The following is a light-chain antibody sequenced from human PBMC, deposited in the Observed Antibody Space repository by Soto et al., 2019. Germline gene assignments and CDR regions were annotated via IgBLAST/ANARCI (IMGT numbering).Light chain of an antibody. CDR3: AAWDDSLNGVV. J-gene: IGLJ2*01. CDR2: SNN. Sequence: QSVLTQPPSASGTPGQRVTISCSGSSSNIGSKTVNWYQQLPGTAPKLLIYSNNQRPSGVPDRFSGSKSGTSASLAISGLQSADDADYYCAAWDDSLNGVVFGGGTKLTVL. CDR1: SSNIGSKT. V-gene: IGLV1-44*01.